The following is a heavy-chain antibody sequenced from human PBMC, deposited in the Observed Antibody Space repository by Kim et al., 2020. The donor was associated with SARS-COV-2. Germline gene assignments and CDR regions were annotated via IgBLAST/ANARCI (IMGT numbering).Heavy chain of an antibody. V-gene: IGHV3-72*01. CDR3: ARGHYSSGWRTFDS. D-gene: IGHD6-19*01. J-gene: IGHJ4*02. CDR2: TRNKANSYTT. Sequence: GGSLRLSCAASGFTFSDHYMDWVRQAPGKGLEWVGRTRNKANSYTTEYAASVKGRFTISRDDSKNSLYLQMNSLKTEDTAVYYCARGHYSSGWRTFDSWGQGTLVTVSS. CDR1: GFTFSDHY.